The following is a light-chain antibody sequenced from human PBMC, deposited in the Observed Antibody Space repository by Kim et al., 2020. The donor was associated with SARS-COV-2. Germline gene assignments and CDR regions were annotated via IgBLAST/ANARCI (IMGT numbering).Light chain of an antibody. CDR1: KLGDKY. Sequence: SYELTQPPSVSVSPGQTASITCSGDKLGDKYACWYQQKPGQSPVLLIYQDSKRPSGIPERFSGSNSGNTATLTISGTQAMDEADYYCQAWDSSTAVFGTGTKVTVL. J-gene: IGLJ1*01. CDR2: QDS. V-gene: IGLV3-1*01. CDR3: QAWDSSTAV.